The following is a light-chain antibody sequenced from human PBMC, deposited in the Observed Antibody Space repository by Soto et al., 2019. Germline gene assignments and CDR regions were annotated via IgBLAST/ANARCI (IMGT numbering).Light chain of an antibody. CDR1: NSDVGGYNY. CDR3: NSYTSSSTYV. CDR2: DVS. J-gene: IGLJ1*01. Sequence: QSALTQPASVSGSPGQSITISCTGTNSDVGGYNYVSWYQQHPGKAPKLMIYDVSNRPSGVSNRFSVSKSGNTASLTISGLQAEDEADYYCNSYTSSSTYVFGTGTKVTVL. V-gene: IGLV2-14*01.